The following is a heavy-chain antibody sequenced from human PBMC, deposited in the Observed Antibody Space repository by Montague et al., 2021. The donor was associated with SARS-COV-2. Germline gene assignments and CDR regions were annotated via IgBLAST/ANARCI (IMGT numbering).Heavy chain of an antibody. D-gene: IGHD6-19*01. Sequence: ETLSLTCTVSGGSISSYSWSWIRQPPGKGLEWIGYIYYSGSTTYNPSLKSRVTLSVDSSENQFSLKLNSVAAADTAVYYCARTLPVAGFDYWGQGTLVTVSS. J-gene: IGHJ4*02. CDR2: IYYSGST. CDR1: GGSISSYS. V-gene: IGHV4-59*01. CDR3: ARTLPVAGFDY.